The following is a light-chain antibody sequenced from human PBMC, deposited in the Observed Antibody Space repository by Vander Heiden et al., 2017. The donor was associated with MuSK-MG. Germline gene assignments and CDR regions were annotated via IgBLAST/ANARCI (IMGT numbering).Light chain of an antibody. CDR1: QGISSH. J-gene: IGKJ5*01. CDR3: RHVNIYPLS. Sequence: IQLTQSPSFLSASLGDRVTITCRASQGISSHLAWYQQKPGKAPKLLIYAASTLQSGVPSRFSGSGSGTEFTLTISSLQPEDFATYFCRHVNIYPLSFGQGTRLEI. CDR2: AAS. V-gene: IGKV1-9*01.